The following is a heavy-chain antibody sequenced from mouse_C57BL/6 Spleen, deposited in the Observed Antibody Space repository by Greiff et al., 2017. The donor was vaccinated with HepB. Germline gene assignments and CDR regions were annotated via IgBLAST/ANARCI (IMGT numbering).Heavy chain of an antibody. CDR3: GRGGYYRWYFDV. J-gene: IGHJ1*03. V-gene: IGHV1-22*01. CDR1: GYTFTDYN. D-gene: IGHD2-3*01. CDR2: INPNNGGT. Sequence: EVQLQQSGPELVKPGASVKMSCKASGYTFTDYNMHWVKQSHGKSLEWIGYINPNNGGTSYNQKFKGKATLTVNKSSSTAYMELRSLTSEDSAVYYCGRGGYYRWYFDVWGTGTTVTVSS.